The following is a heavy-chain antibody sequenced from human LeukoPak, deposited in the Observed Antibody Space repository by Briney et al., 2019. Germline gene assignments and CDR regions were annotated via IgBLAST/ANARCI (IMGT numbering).Heavy chain of an antibody. D-gene: IGHD6-6*01. J-gene: IGHJ4*02. CDR2: IYSSGNT. CDR1: HDSFISYY. CDR3: ARDEGIAAQFDY. Sequence: SGTLSLTCTVSHDSFISYYWNWIRQPPGKGLEWIGYIYSSGNTDYNPALKSRVTMSMDTSRNQFSLKLRSVTAADTAIYYCARDEGIAAQFDYWGQGTLVTVSS. V-gene: IGHV4-59*01.